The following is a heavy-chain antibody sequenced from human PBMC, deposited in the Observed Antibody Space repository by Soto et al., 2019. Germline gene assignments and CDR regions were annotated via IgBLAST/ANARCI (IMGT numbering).Heavy chain of an antibody. CDR1: GFTFSSYA. D-gene: IGHD6-19*01. V-gene: IGHV3-30-3*01. J-gene: IGHJ4*02. Sequence: QVQLVESGGGVVQPGRSLRLSCAAYGFTFSSYAMHWVRQAPGKGLEWVAVISYDGSNKYYADSVKGRFTISRDNSKNTLYLQMNSLRAEDTAVYYCARALVGSSGWYGGLDYWGQGTLVTVSS. CDR2: ISYDGSNK. CDR3: ARALVGSSGWYGGLDY.